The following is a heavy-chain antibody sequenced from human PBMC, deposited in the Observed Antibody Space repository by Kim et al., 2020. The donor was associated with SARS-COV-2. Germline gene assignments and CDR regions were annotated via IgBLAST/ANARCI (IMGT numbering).Heavy chain of an antibody. CDR1: GGSVSSGSYY. CDR3: ARWPMVRGYYYYGMDV. J-gene: IGHJ6*02. Sequence: SETLSLTCTVSGGSVSSGSYYWSWIRQPPGKGLEWIGYIYYSGSTNYNPSLKSRVTISVDTSKNQFSLKLSSVTAADTAVYYCARWPMVRGYYYYGMDVWGQGTPVTVSS. D-gene: IGHD3-10*01. V-gene: IGHV4-61*01. CDR2: IYYSGST.